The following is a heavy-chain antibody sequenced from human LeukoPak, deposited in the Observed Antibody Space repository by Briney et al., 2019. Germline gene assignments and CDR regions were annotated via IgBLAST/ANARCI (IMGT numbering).Heavy chain of an antibody. CDR2: IIPIFGTA. D-gene: IGHD2-2*01. J-gene: IGHJ4*02. V-gene: IGHV1-69*05. Sequence: SVKVSCKASGGTFSSYAISWVRQAPGQGLEWMGGIIPIFGTANYAQKFQGRVTMTIDTSTTTVYMELRSLRSDDTAIYYCARDLMYCDTMSCYDGDFDYWGQGTPVTVSS. CDR1: GGTFSSYA. CDR3: ARDLMYCDTMSCYDGDFDY.